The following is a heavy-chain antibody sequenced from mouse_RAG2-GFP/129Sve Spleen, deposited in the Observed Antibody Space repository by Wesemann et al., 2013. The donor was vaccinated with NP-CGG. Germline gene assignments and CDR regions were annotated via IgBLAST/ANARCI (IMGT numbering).Heavy chain of an antibody. D-gene: IGHD2-1*01. V-gene: IGHV1-26*01. CDR3: ARWDGNCYFDY. CDR2: INPYNGGT. J-gene: IGHJ2*01. Sequence: WIGLINPYNGGTSYNQKFKGKATLTVDKSSSTAYMELLSLTSEDSAVYYCARWDGNCYFDYWGQGTTLTVSS.